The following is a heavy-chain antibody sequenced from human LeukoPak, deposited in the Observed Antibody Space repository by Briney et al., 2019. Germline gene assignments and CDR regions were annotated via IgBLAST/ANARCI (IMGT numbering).Heavy chain of an antibody. D-gene: IGHD3-9*01. V-gene: IGHV3-30-3*01. J-gene: IGHJ4*02. CDR2: ISYDGSNK. CDR1: GFTFSSYA. Sequence: GGSLRLSCAASGFTFSSYAMHWVRQAPGKGLEWVAVISYDGSNKYYADSVKGRFTISRDNSKNTLYLQMNSLRAEDTAVYYCARGLRYFDWSPEPPASRAPDCWGQGTLVTVSS. CDR3: ARGLRYFDWSPEPPASRAPDC.